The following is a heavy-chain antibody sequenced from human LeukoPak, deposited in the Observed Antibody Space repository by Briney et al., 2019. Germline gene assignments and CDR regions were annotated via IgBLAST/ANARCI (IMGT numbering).Heavy chain of an antibody. J-gene: IGHJ4*02. Sequence: GGSLRLSCAASGFTFSDHYMDWVRQAPGKGLERVGRTRNKANSYTTEYAASVKGRFTISRDDSKNSLYLQMNSLKTEDTAVYYCASHRGYGQPFDYWGQGTLVTVSS. CDR2: TRNKANSYTT. V-gene: IGHV3-72*01. D-gene: IGHD5-18*01. CDR3: ASHRGYGQPFDY. CDR1: GFTFSDHY.